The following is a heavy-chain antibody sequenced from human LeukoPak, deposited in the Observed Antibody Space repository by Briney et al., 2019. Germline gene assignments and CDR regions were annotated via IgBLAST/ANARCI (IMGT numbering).Heavy chain of an antibody. D-gene: IGHD3-10*01. CDR3: ARVKMVRGVSLDY. Sequence: PGGSLRLSCAASGFTFSSYWMHWVRQAPGKGLVWVSRTNSDGSSTSYADSVKGRFTISRDNAKNTLYLQMNSLKAEDTAVYYCARVKMVRGVSLDYWGQGTLVTVSS. CDR1: GFTFSSYW. V-gene: IGHV3-74*01. J-gene: IGHJ4*02. CDR2: TNSDGSST.